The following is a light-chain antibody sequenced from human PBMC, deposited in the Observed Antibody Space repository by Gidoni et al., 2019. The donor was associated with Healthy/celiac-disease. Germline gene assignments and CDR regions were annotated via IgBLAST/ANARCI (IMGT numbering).Light chain of an antibody. CDR3: QSYDSSNHVV. CDR2: EDN. V-gene: IGLV6-57*03. CDR1: SGSIASNY. Sequence: NFMLTQPYSVSASPGKTVTISCTRSSGSIASNYVHWYQQSPGSAPTTVIYEDNPIPSGFPDRFSGSIDSSSNSASLTSSGLKTEDEAHSDCQSYDSSNHVVFGGGTKLTVL. J-gene: IGLJ2*01.